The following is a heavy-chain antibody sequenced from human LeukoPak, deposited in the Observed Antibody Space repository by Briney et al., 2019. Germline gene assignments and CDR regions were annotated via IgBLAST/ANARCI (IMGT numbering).Heavy chain of an antibody. Sequence: PGGSLRLSCAASGFTFSSYAMSWVRQAPGKGLEWVSSINGNGGATYYADSVKGRFTISRDNSKNTLYLEMRVEDTAVYYCSCDGAYGSGSSPPYYYYMDVWGKGTTVTVSS. D-gene: IGHD3-10*01. CDR2: INGNGGAT. J-gene: IGHJ6*03. CDR1: GFTFSSYA. V-gene: IGHV3-23*01. CDR3: SCDGAYGSGSSPPYYYYMDV.